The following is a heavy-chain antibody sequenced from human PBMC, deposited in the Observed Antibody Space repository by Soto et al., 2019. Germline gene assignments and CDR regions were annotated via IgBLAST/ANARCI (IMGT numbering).Heavy chain of an antibody. V-gene: IGHV3-21*01. J-gene: IGHJ6*02. D-gene: IGHD3-9*01. CDR3: ARDGPSAYDILTGYSPPPYYYGMDV. CDR2: ISSSSSYI. CDR1: GFTFSSYS. Sequence: PGGSLRLSCAASGFTFSSYSMNWVRQAPGKGLEWVPSISSSSSYIYYADSVKGRFTISRDNAKNSLYLQMNSLRAEDTAVYYCARDGPSAYDILTGYSPPPYYYGMDVWGQGTTVTVSS.